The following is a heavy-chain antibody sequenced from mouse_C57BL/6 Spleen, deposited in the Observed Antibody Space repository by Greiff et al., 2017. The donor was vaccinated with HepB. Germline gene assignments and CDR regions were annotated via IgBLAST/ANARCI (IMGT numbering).Heavy chain of an antibody. Sequence: VQLQQSGAELAKPGASVKLSCKASGYTFTSYWMHWVKQRPGQGLEWIGYINPSSGYTKYNQKFKDKATLTADKSSSTAYMQLSSLTYEDSAVYYCAHGNPGNYFDNWGQGTTLTVSS. CDR3: AHGNPGNYFDN. CDR1: GYTFTSYW. CDR2: INPSSGYT. D-gene: IGHD2-1*01. V-gene: IGHV1-7*01. J-gene: IGHJ2*01.